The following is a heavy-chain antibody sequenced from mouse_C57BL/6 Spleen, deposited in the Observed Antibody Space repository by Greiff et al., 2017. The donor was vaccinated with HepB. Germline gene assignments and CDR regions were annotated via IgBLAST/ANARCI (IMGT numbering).Heavy chain of an antibody. CDR3: ARFNWDERAWFAY. J-gene: IGHJ3*01. Sequence: EVMLVESGGGLVKPGGSLKLSCAASGFTFSSYAMSWVRQTPEKRLEWVATISDGGSYTYYPDNVKGRFTISRDNAKNNLYLQMSHLKSEDTAMYYCARFNWDERAWFAYWGQGTLVTVSA. V-gene: IGHV5-4*03. D-gene: IGHD4-1*01. CDR1: GFTFSSYA. CDR2: ISDGGSYT.